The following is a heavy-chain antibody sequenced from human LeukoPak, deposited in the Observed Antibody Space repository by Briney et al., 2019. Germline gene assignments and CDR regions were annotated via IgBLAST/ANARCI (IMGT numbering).Heavy chain of an antibody. CDR3: ARLVGYDLSQQQLTKGAFDI. J-gene: IGHJ3*02. CDR2: FYYSGST. V-gene: IGHV4-59*08. CDR1: GGSISSYY. D-gene: IGHD6-13*01. Sequence: PSETLSLTCTVSGGSISSYYWSWIRQSPGKGLEWIGYFYYSGSTNYNPSLKSRVTISVDTSKNQFSLKLSSVTAADTAVYYCARLVGYDLSQQQLTKGAFDIWGQGTMVTVSS.